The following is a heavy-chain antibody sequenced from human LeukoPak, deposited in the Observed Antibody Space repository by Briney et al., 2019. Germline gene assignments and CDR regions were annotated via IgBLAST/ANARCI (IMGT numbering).Heavy chain of an antibody. CDR1: GSSISRGYY. D-gene: IGHD2-2*01. V-gene: IGHV4-38-2*01. J-gene: IGHJ3*02. CDR2: ISHSGST. Sequence: SETLSLTCAVSGSSISRGYYWVWIRQPPGKGLEWIGSISHSGSTYYNPSLKRRVTISVDTSKNQFSLKLSSVTAADTAVYYCARGDLLADIVVIPAARLDIWGQGTMVTVSS. CDR3: ARGDLLADIVVIPAARLDI.